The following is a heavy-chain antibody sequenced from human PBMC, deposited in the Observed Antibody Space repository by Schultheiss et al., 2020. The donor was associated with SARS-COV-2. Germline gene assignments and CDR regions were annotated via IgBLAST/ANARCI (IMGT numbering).Heavy chain of an antibody. CDR2: ISGSGGST. D-gene: IGHD3-10*01. CDR3: AKGVYYYGSGRGDAFDI. Sequence: GESLKISCAASGFTFSSYAMSWVRQAPGKGLEWVSAISGSGGSTYYADSVKGRFTISRDNSKNTLYLQMNSLRAEDTAVYYCAKGVYYYGSGRGDAFDIWGQGTMVTVSS. CDR1: GFTFSSYA. V-gene: IGHV3-23*01. J-gene: IGHJ3*02.